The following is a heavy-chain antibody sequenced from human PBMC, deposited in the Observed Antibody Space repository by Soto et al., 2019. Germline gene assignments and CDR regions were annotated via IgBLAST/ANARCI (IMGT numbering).Heavy chain of an antibody. Sequence: GASVKVSCKGSGYSFAGYLLHWVRRAPGQGLEWMGWINTDSGDTKYARKFQGRVTMTRDMSTSTGYMELSSLRSDDTAVYHCTRGTGFWSGYYRYYGMDVWGQGTTVTVSS. CDR1: GYSFAGYL. CDR2: INTDSGDT. J-gene: IGHJ6*02. V-gene: IGHV1-2*02. CDR3: TRGTGFWSGYYRYYGMDV. D-gene: IGHD3-3*01.